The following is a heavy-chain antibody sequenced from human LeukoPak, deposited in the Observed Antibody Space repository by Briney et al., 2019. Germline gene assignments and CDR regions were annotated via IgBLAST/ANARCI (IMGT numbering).Heavy chain of an antibody. CDR2: IASDGSST. D-gene: IGHD4-23*01. CDR1: GFTFSSYW. Sequence: GGSLRLPCAASGFTFSSYWMNWVRQAPGKGLVWVSRIASDGSSTTYADSVKGRFSISRDNAKNTLYLQMDSLRVEDTAVYYCARGRPHGNDYWGQGTLVTVSS. V-gene: IGHV3-74*01. CDR3: ARGRPHGNDY. J-gene: IGHJ4*02.